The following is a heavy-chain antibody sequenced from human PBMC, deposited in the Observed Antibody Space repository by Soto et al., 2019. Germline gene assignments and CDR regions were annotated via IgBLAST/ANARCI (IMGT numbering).Heavy chain of an antibody. J-gene: IGHJ6*02. V-gene: IGHV3-11*01. D-gene: IGHD4-4*01. CDR3: ARSTENTVPNDYYYYRMDV. CDR1: GSTFPAYH. CDR2: ISSSGRTI. Sequence: PGGPLILSGAPSGSTFPAYHMSWIRHAPWNGLEWVSYISSSGRTIYYADSVKGRFTISRDNAKNSLYLQMNSLRAEDKAVYYCARSTENTVPNDYYYYRMDVWGQGATVT.